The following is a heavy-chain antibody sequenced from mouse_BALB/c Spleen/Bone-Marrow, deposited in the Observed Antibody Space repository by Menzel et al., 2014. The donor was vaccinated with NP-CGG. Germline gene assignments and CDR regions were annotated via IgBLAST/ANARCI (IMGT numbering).Heavy chain of an antibody. CDR2: ISSGGSST. V-gene: IGHV5-6*02. J-gene: IGHJ2*01. Sequence: EVNVVESGGDFVKPGGSLKLSCVASGFTFSSYGMSWVRQTPDKRLEWVATISSGGSSTYYPASVKGRFTISRDNAKSTLYLQMSSLNSGDTAMYYCTRRPLQANSYFDCWGQGTTLTVSS. CDR1: GFTFSSYG. CDR3: TRRPLQANSYFDC. D-gene: IGHD3-2*02.